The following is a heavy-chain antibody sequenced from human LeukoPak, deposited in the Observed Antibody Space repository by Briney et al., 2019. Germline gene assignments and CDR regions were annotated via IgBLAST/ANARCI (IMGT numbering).Heavy chain of an antibody. CDR3: ARAASPYTGYDSY. D-gene: IGHD5-12*01. CDR2: IYYSGST. Sequence: SETLSLTCTVSGGSISSSSYYWGWIRQPPGKGLEWIGSIYYSGSTYYNPSLKSRVTISVDTSKNQFSLKLSSVTAADTAVYYCARAASPYTGYDSYWGQGTLVTVSS. V-gene: IGHV4-39*07. CDR1: GGSISSSSYY. J-gene: IGHJ4*02.